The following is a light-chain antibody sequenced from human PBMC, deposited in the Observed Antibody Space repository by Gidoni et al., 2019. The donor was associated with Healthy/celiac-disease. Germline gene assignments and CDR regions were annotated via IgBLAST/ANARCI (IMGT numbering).Light chain of an antibody. CDR2: DAA. Sequence: IVLTQSSATLPLSPGELATLSCRASLSVSSYLAWYQQKPGQAPRHLIYDAANRATGMPARFSGSGSGTDFALTISSLEPEDFAVNYCQQRSNWAPYTFGQGTKLEIK. J-gene: IGKJ2*01. CDR3: QQRSNWAPYT. CDR1: LSVSSY. V-gene: IGKV3-11*01.